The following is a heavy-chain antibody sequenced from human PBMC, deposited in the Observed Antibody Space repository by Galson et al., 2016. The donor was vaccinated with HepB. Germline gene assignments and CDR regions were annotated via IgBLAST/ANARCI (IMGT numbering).Heavy chain of an antibody. Sequence: SVKVSCKASGYMFNTYGLAWVRQAPGQGFEWIGWISGTNGNTDYAPSFQGRVTMTRDTSTHTAYLELRTLRNDETAIYYCTRGSRCSCGTCYSPALDYWGQGTLVIVSS. J-gene: IGHJ4*02. D-gene: IGHD2-15*01. V-gene: IGHV1-18*01. CDR3: TRGSRCSCGTCYSPALDY. CDR1: GYMFNTYG. CDR2: ISGTNGNT.